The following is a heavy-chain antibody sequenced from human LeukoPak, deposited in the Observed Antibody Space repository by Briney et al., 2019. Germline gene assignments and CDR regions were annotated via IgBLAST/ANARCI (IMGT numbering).Heavy chain of an antibody. CDR3: ARSRGSGSYYGAY. CDR1: GFTFSSYS. D-gene: IGHD1-26*01. J-gene: IGHJ4*02. CDR2: ISSSSYI. V-gene: IGHV3-21*01. Sequence: AGSLRLSCAASGFTFSSYSMNWVRQAPGKGLEWVSSISSSSYIYYADSVKGRFTISRDNAKNSLYLQMNSLRAEDTAVYCARSRGSGSYYGAYWGQGTLVTVSS.